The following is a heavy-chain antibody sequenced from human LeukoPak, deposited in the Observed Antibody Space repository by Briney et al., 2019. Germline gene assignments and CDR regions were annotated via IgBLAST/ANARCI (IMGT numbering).Heavy chain of an antibody. J-gene: IGHJ1*01. CDR1: GFTFSLYW. Sequence: GGSLRLSCAASGFTFSLYWTTWVRQHPGRGLEWVSAISGSGGSTYYADSVKGRFTISRDNSKNTLYLQMDSLRAEDTAVYYCARVYCGGDCYSTEFFQDWGQGTLVTVSS. V-gene: IGHV3-23*01. CDR2: ISGSGGST. D-gene: IGHD2-21*02. CDR3: ARVYCGGDCYSTEFFQD.